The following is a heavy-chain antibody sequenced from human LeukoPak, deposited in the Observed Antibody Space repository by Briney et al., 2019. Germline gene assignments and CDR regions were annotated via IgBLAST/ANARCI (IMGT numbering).Heavy chain of an antibody. Sequence: SETLSLTCTVSGGSISSSSYYWGWIRQPPGKGLEWIGSIYYSGSTYYNPSLKSRVTISVDTSKNQFSLKLSSVTAADTAVYYCARVRAVATITFYYYYGMDVWGQGTTVTVSS. CDR2: IYYSGST. D-gene: IGHD5-12*01. CDR3: ARVRAVATITFYYYYGMDV. J-gene: IGHJ6*02. CDR1: GGSISSSSYY. V-gene: IGHV4-39*07.